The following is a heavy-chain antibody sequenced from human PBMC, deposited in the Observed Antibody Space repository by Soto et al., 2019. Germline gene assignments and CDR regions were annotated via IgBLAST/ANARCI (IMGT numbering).Heavy chain of an antibody. Sequence: QVQLQESGPGLVKPSGTLSLTCAVSGASISSTNWWSWVRQFPGKGLEWIGEIFHAGRTNYNPSLKSRVTISVDKSKNHFSLELTSVTAADTAIYYCAREGQELRDWCHGTLVTVSS. CDR2: IFHAGRT. CDR3: AREGQELRD. V-gene: IGHV4-4*02. D-gene: IGHD6-13*01. CDR1: GASISSTNW. J-gene: IGHJ4*01.